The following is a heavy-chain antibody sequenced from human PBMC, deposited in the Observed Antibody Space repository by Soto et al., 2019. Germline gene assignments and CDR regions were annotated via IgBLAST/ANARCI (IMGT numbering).Heavy chain of an antibody. CDR1: GGSISSSSYY. CDR3: ASTIATSQVAGPLFDY. J-gene: IGHJ4*02. D-gene: IGHD6-13*01. CDR2: IYYSGST. Sequence: QLQLQESGPGLVKPSETLSLTCTVSGGSISSSSYYWGWIRQPPGKGLEWIGSIYYSGSTYYNPSLKSRVTISVDTSKNQVSLKLSSVTAADTAVYYCASTIATSQVAGPLFDYWGQGTLVTVSS. V-gene: IGHV4-39*01.